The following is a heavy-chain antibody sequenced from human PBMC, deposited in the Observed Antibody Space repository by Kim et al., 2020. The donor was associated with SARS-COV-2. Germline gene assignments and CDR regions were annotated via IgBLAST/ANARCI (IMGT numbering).Heavy chain of an antibody. J-gene: IGHJ4*02. CDR2: FDPEDDET. CDR3: ATITRSGFFYFDY. D-gene: IGHD1-20*01. V-gene: IGHV1-24*01. CDR1: AFTLTELA. Sequence: ASVKVSCKVSAFTLTELAMHWVRQAPGKGLEWMGGFDPEDDETIYAQEFQDRVTMTEDTSTDTAYMELSNLRTEDTAIYYCATITRSGFFYFDYWGQGTL.